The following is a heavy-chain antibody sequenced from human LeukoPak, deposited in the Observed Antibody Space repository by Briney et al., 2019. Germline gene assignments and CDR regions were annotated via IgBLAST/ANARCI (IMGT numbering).Heavy chain of an antibody. D-gene: IGHD3-3*01. V-gene: IGHV3-33*01. CDR2: IWYDGSNK. J-gene: IGHJ4*02. Sequence: PGRSLRLSCAASGFTFSSYGMHWVRQAPGKGLEWVAVIWYDGSNKYYADSVKGRFTISRDNSKNTLYLQMNSLRAGDTAVYYCARDRTIFGVVTPQYYFDYWGQGTLVTVSS. CDR1: GFTFSSYG. CDR3: ARDRTIFGVVTPQYYFDY.